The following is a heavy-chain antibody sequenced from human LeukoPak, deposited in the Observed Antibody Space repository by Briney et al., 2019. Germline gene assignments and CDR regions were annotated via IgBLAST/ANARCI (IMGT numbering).Heavy chain of an antibody. V-gene: IGHV4-34*01. D-gene: IGHD6-13*01. CDR3: ASPVLAAASTNQSY. CDR2: INHSGST. CDR1: GGSFSGYY. Sequence: SETLSLTCAVYGGSFSGYYWSWIRQPPGKGLEWIGKINHSGSTNYNPSLKSRVTISVDTSKNQFSLKLSSVTAADTAVYYCASPVLAAASTNQSYWGQGTLVTVSS. J-gene: IGHJ4*02.